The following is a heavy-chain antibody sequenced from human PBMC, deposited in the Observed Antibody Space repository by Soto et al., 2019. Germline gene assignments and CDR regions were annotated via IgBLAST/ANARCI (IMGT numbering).Heavy chain of an antibody. CDR3: ASFWCSSTSGYPEDYYYGGMDV. J-gene: IGHJ6*02. V-gene: IGHV1-69*01. Sequence: QVQLVQSGAEVQKPGSSVKVSCKASGGTFSSYAISWVRQAPGQGLEWMGGIIPISGTANYALKFHGRVTITPDESTSTAYMERSSRGSEETDVYYCASFWCSSTSGYPEDYYYGGMDVWGQGTTVIVSS. D-gene: IGHD2-2*01. CDR1: GGTFSSYA. CDR2: IIPISGTA.